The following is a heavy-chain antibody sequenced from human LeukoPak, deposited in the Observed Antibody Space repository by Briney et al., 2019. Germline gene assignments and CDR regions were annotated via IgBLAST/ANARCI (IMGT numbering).Heavy chain of an antibody. V-gene: IGHV3-48*03. CDR3: ARGDTHHVLRYFDWLIDY. CDR1: GFTFSSYE. J-gene: IGHJ4*02. Sequence: GGSLRLSXAASGFTFSSYEMNWVRQSPGKGLEWVSYISSSGSTIYYADSVKGRFTISRDNAKNSLYLQMNSLRAEDTAVYYCARGDTHHVLRYFDWLIDYWGQGTLVTVSS. D-gene: IGHD3-9*01. CDR2: ISSSGSTI.